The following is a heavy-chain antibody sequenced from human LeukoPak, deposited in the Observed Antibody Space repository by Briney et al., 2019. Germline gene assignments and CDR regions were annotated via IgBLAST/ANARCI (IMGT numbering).Heavy chain of an antibody. CDR1: GGTSSIFY. CDR2: IYTSGST. V-gene: IGHV4-4*07. D-gene: IGHD1-1*01. J-gene: IGHJ4*02. Sequence: SETLSFTCTGSGGTSSIFYWSWLRQGPGKELKWIGSIYTSGSTNYNPSLKSRVIMSVDTSKNQFSLMLSSVTAADTAVYYWARERGAWNDDGFDYWGQGTLVTVSS. CDR3: ARERGAWNDDGFDY.